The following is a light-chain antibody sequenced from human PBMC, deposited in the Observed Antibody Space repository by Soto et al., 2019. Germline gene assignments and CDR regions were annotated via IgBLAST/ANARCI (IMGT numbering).Light chain of an antibody. J-gene: IGKJ2*01. CDR2: KAT. Sequence: DIQMTQSPSTLSASVGDRVTITCRASQSISSWLAWYQQKPGKAPKLLIYKATSLESEVPSRFSGSGSGTDFALTITSLQPDDFATNYCQQYNSLYTFSKGTKLDI. CDR1: QSISSW. V-gene: IGKV1-5*03. CDR3: QQYNSLYT.